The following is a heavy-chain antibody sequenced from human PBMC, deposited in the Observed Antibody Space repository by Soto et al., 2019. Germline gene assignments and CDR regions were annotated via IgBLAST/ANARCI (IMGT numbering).Heavy chain of an antibody. D-gene: IGHD3-10*01. CDR3: SRGSGGELGELFYYYYYMDV. Sequence: GGSLRLSCAASGFTFSSYSMNWVRQAPGKGLEWVSSISSSSSYIYYADSVKGRITISRDNAKNSLYLQMNSLRAEDTAVYYFSRGSGGELGELFYYYYYMDVWGKGTTVTVSS. CDR1: GFTFSSYS. CDR2: ISSSSSYI. V-gene: IGHV3-21*01. J-gene: IGHJ6*03.